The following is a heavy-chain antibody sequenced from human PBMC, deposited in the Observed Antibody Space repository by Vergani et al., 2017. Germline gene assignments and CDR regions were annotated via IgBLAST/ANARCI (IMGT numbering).Heavy chain of an antibody. Sequence: EVQLVESGGGLVQPGGSLRLSCAASGFTFSSSEMHWVRQAPGKGLEWVSYISGSGTTIYYADSVKGRFTISRDNAQNSLYLRMNGLRAEDTAVYYCARKGITYYYGRSGYTPRGAFDIWGRGTMVTGSS. CDR3: ARKGITYYYGRSGYTPRGAFDI. CDR1: GFTFSSSE. J-gene: IGHJ3*02. D-gene: IGHD3-22*01. CDR2: ISGSGTTI. V-gene: IGHV3-48*03.